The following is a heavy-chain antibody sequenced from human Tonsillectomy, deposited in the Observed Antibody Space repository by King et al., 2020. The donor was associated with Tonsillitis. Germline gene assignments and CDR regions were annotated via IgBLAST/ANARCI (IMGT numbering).Heavy chain of an antibody. D-gene: IGHD1-26*01. CDR2: IYYSGST. Sequence: LQLQESGPGLVKPSETLSLTCTVSGGSISSSSYYWGWIRQPPGKGLEWIGSIYYSGSTYYNPSLKSRVTISVDTSKNQFSLKLSSVTAADTAVYYCARRRGSGSFFDYWGKGTLVTVSS. CDR3: ARRRGSGSFFDY. J-gene: IGHJ4*02. CDR1: GGSISSSSYY. V-gene: IGHV4-39*01.